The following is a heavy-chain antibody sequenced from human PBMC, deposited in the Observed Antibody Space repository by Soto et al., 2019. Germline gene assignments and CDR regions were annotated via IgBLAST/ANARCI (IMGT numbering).Heavy chain of an antibody. J-gene: IGHJ4*02. CDR1: GFTFSIYD. D-gene: IGHD1-26*01. CDR3: ARSYSGRLSLDY. CDR2: IGTAGDP. V-gene: IGHV3-13*05. Sequence: PGGSLRLSCAAAGFTFSIYDMHCVRQAAGKGLDWVSAIGTAGDPYYPGSVKGRFTISRENAKNSLYLQMNSLRAGDTAVYYCARSYSGRLSLDYWGKGTLVTVSS.